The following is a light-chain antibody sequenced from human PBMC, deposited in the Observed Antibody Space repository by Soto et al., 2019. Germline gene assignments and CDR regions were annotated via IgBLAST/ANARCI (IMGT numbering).Light chain of an antibody. V-gene: IGLV4-69*01. CDR3: QTWGTGIRGV. CDR1: SGHSSYD. CDR2: LNSDGSH. J-gene: IGLJ3*02. Sequence: QPVLTQSPSASASLGASVKLTCTLSSGHSSYDIAWHQQQPEKGPRYLMKLNSDGSHSKGDGIPDRFSGSSSGAERYLTISSLQSEGEADYYCQTWGTGIRGVFGGGTKLTVL.